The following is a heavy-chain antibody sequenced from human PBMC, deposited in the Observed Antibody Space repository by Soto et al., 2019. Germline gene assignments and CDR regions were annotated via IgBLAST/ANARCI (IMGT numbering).Heavy chain of an antibody. CDR2: VSFSGST. D-gene: IGHD3-22*01. Sequence: SETLSLTCTVSGDSISTGYYWNWIRQSPGKELEWIGYVSFSGSTSYNPSLKSRVTISVDTSKNQLSLKLSSVTAADTAVYYCARSREMSYYDSSGYYAHWGQGTLVT. CDR3: ARSREMSYYDSSGYYAH. V-gene: IGHV4-61*01. J-gene: IGHJ4*02. CDR1: GDSISTGYY.